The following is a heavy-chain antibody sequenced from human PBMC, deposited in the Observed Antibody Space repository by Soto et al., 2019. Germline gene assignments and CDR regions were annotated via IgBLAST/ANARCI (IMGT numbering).Heavy chain of an antibody. CDR3: ARDFAYFDS. CDR1: GFSFKSGIYS. CDR2: VYHTGRT. D-gene: IGHD3-3*01. V-gene: IGHV4-61*01. Sequence: SETLSLTCTLSGFSFKSGIYSLSWIRQPPGKGLEWIGYVYHTGRTSYNPSLKSRVSISMDTSKNQFSLNLDSVTAADTAVYFCARDFAYFDSWGQGTLVTVSS. J-gene: IGHJ4*02.